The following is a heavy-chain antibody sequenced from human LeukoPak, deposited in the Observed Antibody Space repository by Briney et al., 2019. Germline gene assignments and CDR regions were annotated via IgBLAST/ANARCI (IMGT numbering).Heavy chain of an antibody. D-gene: IGHD1-7*01. CDR1: GGSISSYY. Sequence: SETLSLTCSVSGGSISSYYWSWIRQPPGKGLEWIGYIYYSGSTKYNPSLKSRVTISLNTSKNQFSLKLSSVTAADTAVDYCARDGTTTAFDIWGQGTMVTVSS. V-gene: IGHV4-59*01. CDR3: ARDGTTTAFDI. J-gene: IGHJ3*02. CDR2: IYYSGST.